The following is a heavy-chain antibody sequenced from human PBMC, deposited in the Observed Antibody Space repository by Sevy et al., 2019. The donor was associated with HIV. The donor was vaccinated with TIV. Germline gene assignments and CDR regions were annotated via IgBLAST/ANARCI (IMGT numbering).Heavy chain of an antibody. Sequence: GGSLRLSCTASGFTFSDSWMHWVRQAPGKGLEWLANINQDGSVIYYADSVKGRFTISRDNAENSLYLQMNSVRAEDTAVYYCARDLFSGGNAVYGYWGQGTLVTVSS. CDR2: INQDGSVI. CDR1: GFTFSDSW. D-gene: IGHD2-15*01. CDR3: ARDLFSGGNAVYGY. V-gene: IGHV3-7*01. J-gene: IGHJ4*02.